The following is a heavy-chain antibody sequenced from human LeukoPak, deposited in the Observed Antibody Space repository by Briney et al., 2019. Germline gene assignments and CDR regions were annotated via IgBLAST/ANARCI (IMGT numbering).Heavy chain of an antibody. CDR1: GGSISSSY. D-gene: IGHD5-18*01. V-gene: IGHV4-59*08. CDR2: IYYSGST. J-gene: IGHJ3*02. Sequence: PSETLSPTCAVSGGSISSSYWSWIRQPPGKGLEWTGYIYYSGSTNYNPSLKSRVTISVDTSKNQFSLKLSSVTAADTAVYYCARHRGYSYGSDAFDIWGQGTMVTVSS. CDR3: ARHRGYSYGSDAFDI.